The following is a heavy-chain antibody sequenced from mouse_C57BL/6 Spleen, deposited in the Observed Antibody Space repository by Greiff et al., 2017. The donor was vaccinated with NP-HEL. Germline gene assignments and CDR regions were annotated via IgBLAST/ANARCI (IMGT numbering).Heavy chain of an antibody. J-gene: IGHJ3*01. CDR1: GYTFTSYW. CDR2: IDPSDSYT. V-gene: IGHV1-69*01. CDR3: ARDYYGSRSFAD. Sequence: VQLQQPGAELVMPGASVKLSCKASGYTFTSYWMHWVKQRPGQGLEWIGEIDPSDSYTNYNQKFKGKSTLTVDKSSSTAYMQLSSLTSEDSAVYYCARDYYGSRSFADWGQGTLVTVSA. D-gene: IGHD1-1*01.